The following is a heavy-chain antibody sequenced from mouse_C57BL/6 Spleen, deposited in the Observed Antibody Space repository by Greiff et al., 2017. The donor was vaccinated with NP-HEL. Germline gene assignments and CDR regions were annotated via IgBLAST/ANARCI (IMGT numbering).Heavy chain of an antibody. J-gene: IGHJ2*01. V-gene: IGHV2-4*01. CDR1: GFSLTSYG. D-gene: IGHD1-1*01. CDR2: IWSGGST. CDR3: AKNEMAYYYGSSYVAFDY. Sequence: VKLVESGPGLVQPSQSLSITCTVSGFSLTSYGVHWVRQPPGKGLEWLGVIWSGGSTDYNAAFISRLSISKDNSKSQVFFKMNSLPADDTAIYYCAKNEMAYYYGSSYVAFDYWGQGTTLTVSS.